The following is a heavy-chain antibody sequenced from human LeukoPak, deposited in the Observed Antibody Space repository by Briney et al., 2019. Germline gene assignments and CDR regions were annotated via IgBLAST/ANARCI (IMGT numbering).Heavy chain of an antibody. J-gene: IGHJ4*02. Sequence: SETLSLTCTVSGASISSSNYYWGWIRQPLGKGLEWIASIYYSGSTSYNPSLKSRVTISVDTSKNQFSLKVSSVTAADTAVYYCGKQHMGGSTLTDFDGGGKGPLATFPS. V-gene: IGHV4-39*01. CDR1: GASISSSNYY. D-gene: IGHD3-16*01. CDR3: GKQHMGGSTLTDFDG. CDR2: IYYSGST.